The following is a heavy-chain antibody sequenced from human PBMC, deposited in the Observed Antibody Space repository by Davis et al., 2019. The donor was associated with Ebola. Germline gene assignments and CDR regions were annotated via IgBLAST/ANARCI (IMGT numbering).Heavy chain of an antibody. D-gene: IGHD6-19*01. J-gene: IGHJ5*02. CDR2: INPNSGGT. V-gene: IGHV1-2*04. CDR3: AVFSSGWYLSS. Sequence: AASVKVSCKASGYIFTGYYMHWVRQAPGQGLEWMGWINPNSGGTNYAQKFQGWVTMTRDTSISTAYMELSRLRSDDTAVYYCAVFSSGWYLSSWGQGTLVTVSS. CDR1: GYIFTGYY.